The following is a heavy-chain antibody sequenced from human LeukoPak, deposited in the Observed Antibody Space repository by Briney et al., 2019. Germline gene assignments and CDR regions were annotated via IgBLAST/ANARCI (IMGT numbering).Heavy chain of an antibody. D-gene: IGHD2-2*01. CDR3: ARDVRCSTISCKGYFDY. V-gene: IGHV3-30*01. J-gene: IGHJ4*02. CDR2: ISFDGFYQ. CDR1: GLTFSPYA. Sequence: GGSLRLSCAASGLTFSPYAMHWVRQAPGKGLEWVAVISFDGFYQDYADSVKGRFTISRDNSRNTLYLQMNSLGPEDTAVYCCARDVRCSTISCKGYFDYGVQGTQVTGSS.